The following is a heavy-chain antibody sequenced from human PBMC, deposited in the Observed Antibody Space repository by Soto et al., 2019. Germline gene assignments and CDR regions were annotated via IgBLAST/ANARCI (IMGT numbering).Heavy chain of an antibody. Sequence: SETLYLTCTISGDSIGTRYWSWIRQPTGKGLEWIGYIYYTGSTKYNPSLQSRVTMSVDTSKNQFSLRLSSVTAADTAVYFCARSFYYYDSSGYFFSWFDPLVQGSLVIGFS. CDR2: IYYTGST. D-gene: IGHD3-22*01. J-gene: IGHJ5*02. CDR1: GDSIGTRY. V-gene: IGHV4-59*08. CDR3: ARSFYYYDSSGYFFSWFDP.